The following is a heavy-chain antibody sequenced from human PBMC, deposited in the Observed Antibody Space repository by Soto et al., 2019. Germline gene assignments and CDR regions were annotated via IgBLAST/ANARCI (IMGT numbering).Heavy chain of an antibody. CDR3: VRGVGASSGAFGV. J-gene: IGHJ3*01. CDR1: GLPFSSFW. CDR2: ISRDGTTT. D-gene: IGHD1-26*01. V-gene: IGHV3-74*01. Sequence: GGSLRLPCAASGLPFSSFWMHWVRQAPGKGLVWVARISRDGTTTTYADAVKGRFTISRDNAKNTQFLLMTNVTTDDTAVYYCVRGVGASSGAFGVWGRGRMVAV.